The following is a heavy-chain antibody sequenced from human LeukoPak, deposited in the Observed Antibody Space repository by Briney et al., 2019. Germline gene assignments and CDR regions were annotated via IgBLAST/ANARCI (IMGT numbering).Heavy chain of an antibody. CDR2: IYYSGSI. J-gene: IGHJ5*02. V-gene: IGHV4-39*07. CDR1: GGSISSGGYY. Sequence: SETLSLTCTVSGGSISSGGYYWSWIRQPPGKGLEWIGSIYYSGSIYYNPSLKSRVTISVDTSKNQFSLKLSSVTAADTAVYYCARDALGYCSSTSCYADWFDPWGQGTLVTVSS. CDR3: ARDALGYCSSTSCYADWFDP. D-gene: IGHD2-2*01.